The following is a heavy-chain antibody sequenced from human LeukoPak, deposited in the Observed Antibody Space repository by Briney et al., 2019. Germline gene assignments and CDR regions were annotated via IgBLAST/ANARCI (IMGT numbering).Heavy chain of an antibody. Sequence: ASVKVSCKTSGYSFTTYDINWVRQAPGQGLEWMGWISAYNGDTNSAQNLQGRVTMTTDTSTSTAYMELRSLRSDDTAVYYCARGLGAGKTYYYDSSGSYYFDYWGQGTLVTVSS. V-gene: IGHV1-18*01. CDR1: GYSFTTYD. J-gene: IGHJ4*02. CDR2: ISAYNGDT. CDR3: ARGLGAGKTYYYDSSGSYYFDY. D-gene: IGHD3-22*01.